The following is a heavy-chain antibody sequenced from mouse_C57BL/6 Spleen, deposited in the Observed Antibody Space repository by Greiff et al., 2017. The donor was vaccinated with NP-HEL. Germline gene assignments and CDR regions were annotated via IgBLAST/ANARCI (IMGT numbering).Heavy chain of an antibody. J-gene: IGHJ1*03. CDR3: ARGDYIWYFDV. CDR1: GYTFTSYG. V-gene: IGHV1-81*01. Sequence: QVQLKQSGAELARPGASVKLSCKASGYTFTSYGISWVKQRTGQGLEWIGEIYPRSGNTYYNEKFKGKATLTADKSSSTAYMELRSLTSEDSAVYFCARGDYIWYFDVWGTGTTVTVSS. D-gene: IGHD2-12*01. CDR2: IYPRSGNT.